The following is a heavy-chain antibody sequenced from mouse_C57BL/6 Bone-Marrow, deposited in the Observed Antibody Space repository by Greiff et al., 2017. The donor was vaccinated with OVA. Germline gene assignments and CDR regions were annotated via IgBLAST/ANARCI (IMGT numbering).Heavy chain of an antibody. V-gene: IGHV1-64*01. Sequence: VQLQQPGAELVKPGASVKMSCKASGYTFTSYWITWVKQRPGQGLEWIGMIHPNSGSTNYNEKFKSKATLTVDKSSSTAYMQLSSLTSEDSAVYYCAREGDFTTVVASDWYFDVWGTGTTVTVSS. D-gene: IGHD1-1*01. CDR1: GYTFTSYW. CDR2: IHPNSGST. CDR3: AREGDFTTVVASDWYFDV. J-gene: IGHJ1*03.